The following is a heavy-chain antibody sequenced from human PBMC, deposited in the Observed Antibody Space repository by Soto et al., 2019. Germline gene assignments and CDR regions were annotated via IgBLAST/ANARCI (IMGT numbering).Heavy chain of an antibody. V-gene: IGHV1-2*04. J-gene: IGHJ6*03. D-gene: IGHD5-12*01. Sequence: QVQLVQSGAEVRKPGASVTVSCRSSGDSFNDYYIHWVRQAPGQGFEWMGWINPNGGVTKYAQKFQGWVSVTRDTSIRTVYMQLSRLRSADTAVYYCARESGGATATLDYYYFYMDVWGTGTTVTVSS. CDR1: GDSFNDYY. CDR3: ARESGGATATLDYYYFYMDV. CDR2: INPNGGVT.